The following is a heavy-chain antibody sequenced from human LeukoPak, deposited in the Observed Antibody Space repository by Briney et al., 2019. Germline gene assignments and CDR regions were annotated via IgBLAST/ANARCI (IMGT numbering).Heavy chain of an antibody. V-gene: IGHV4-59*01. J-gene: IGHJ4*02. D-gene: IGHD6-25*01. CDR2: IYYSGST. Sequence: SETLSLTCTVSGGSISGFYWSWIRQSPGKGREWIGNIYYSGSTKYNPSLKSRVTISVDTSKNQFSLKLTSVSSEDTAVYYCARGRGYADYWGQGTLVTVSS. CDR3: ARGRGYADY. CDR1: GGSISGFY.